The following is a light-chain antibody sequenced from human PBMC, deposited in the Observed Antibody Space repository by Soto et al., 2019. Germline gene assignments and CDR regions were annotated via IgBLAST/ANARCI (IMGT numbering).Light chain of an antibody. CDR3: QQSYSTHTWT. J-gene: IGKJ1*01. CDR2: AAS. CDR1: QSIDNY. Sequence: IRMTQSPSSFSASTGYRVTITCRSSQSIDNYLNWYQQKPGKAPKLLIYAASSLQSGVPSRFSGSGSGTDFTLTISSLQPEDFATYYCQQSYSTHTWTFGQGTKVDIK. V-gene: IGKV1-39*01.